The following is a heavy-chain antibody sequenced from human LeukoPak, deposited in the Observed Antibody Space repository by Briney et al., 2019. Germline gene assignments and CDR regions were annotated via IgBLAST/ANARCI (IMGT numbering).Heavy chain of an antibody. CDR1: GFTFSSYA. CDR2: ISYDGSNK. V-gene: IGHV3-30-3*01. J-gene: IGHJ4*02. D-gene: IGHD6-6*01. CDR3: AREEDSSSSPIDY. Sequence: GRSLRLSCAASGFTFSSYAMHWVRQAPGKGLEWVAVISYDGSNKYYADSVKGRFTISRDNSKNTLYLQMNSLRAEDTAVYYCAREEDSSSSPIDYWGQGTLVTVSS.